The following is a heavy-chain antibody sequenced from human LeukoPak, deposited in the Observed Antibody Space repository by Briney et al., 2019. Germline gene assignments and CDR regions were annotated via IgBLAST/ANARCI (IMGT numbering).Heavy chain of an antibody. CDR3: ARADTWGHYYYYYMDV. CDR2: IYYSGST. V-gene: IGHV4-39*01. D-gene: IGHD3-16*01. CDR1: GGSISSSSYY. J-gene: IGHJ6*03. Sequence: SETLSLTCTVSGGSISSSSYYWGWIRQPPGKGLEWIGSIYYSGSTYYNPSLKSRVTISVDTSKNQFSLKLSSVTAADTAVYYCARADTWGHYYYYYMDVWGKGTTVTVSS.